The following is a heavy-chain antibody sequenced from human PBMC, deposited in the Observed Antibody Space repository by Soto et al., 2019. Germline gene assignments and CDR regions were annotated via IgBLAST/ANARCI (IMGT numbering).Heavy chain of an antibody. V-gene: IGHV3-15*01. CDR3: TTGWSSKDY. Sequence: EVQLVESGGGLVKPGGSLRLSCAASGFIFNDAWMNWVRQAPGKGLEWVGRIRSESDGGTTDYAAPVKDRFIISREDSKNMVYLQMDSLKTEDTAVYFCTTGWSSKDYWGQGTLVTVSS. CDR1: GFIFNDAW. D-gene: IGHD6-13*01. CDR2: IRSESDGGTT. J-gene: IGHJ4*02.